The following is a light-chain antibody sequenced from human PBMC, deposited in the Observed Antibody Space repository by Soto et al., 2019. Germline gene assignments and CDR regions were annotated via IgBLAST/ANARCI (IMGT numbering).Light chain of an antibody. CDR1: QSFSSSY. CDR3: QHYGSALFT. CDR2: GAS. Sequence: PGERATLSCRASQSFSSSYLAWYQQKPGQAPRLIIYGASSRATGIPDRFSGSGSGTDFTLTISSLEPEDFAVYYCQHYGSALFTFGPGTKVDVK. V-gene: IGKV3-20*01. J-gene: IGKJ3*01.